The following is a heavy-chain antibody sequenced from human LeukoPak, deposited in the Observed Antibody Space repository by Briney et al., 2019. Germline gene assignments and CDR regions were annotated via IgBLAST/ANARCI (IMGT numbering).Heavy chain of an antibody. D-gene: IGHD3-3*01. CDR3: ARDGVTIFGVVIRKSDYYYYGMDV. V-gene: IGHV3-23*01. Sequence: PGGSLRLSCAASGFTFSSYAMSWVRQAPGKGLEWVSAISGSGGSTYYADSVKGRFTISRDNSKNTLYLQMNSLRAEDTAVYYCARDGVTIFGVVIRKSDYYYYGMDVWGQGTTVTVSS. J-gene: IGHJ6*02. CDR2: ISGSGGST. CDR1: GFTFSSYA.